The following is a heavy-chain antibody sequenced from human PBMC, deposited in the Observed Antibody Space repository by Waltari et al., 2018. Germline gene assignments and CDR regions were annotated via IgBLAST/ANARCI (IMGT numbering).Heavy chain of an antibody. J-gene: IGHJ4*02. Sequence: QVQLVESGGGVVQPGGSLRLSCAASGFTFSSYGMHWVRQAPGKGLEWVAFIRYDGSNKYYVDSVKGRFTISRDNAKNSLYLQMNSLRAEDTAVYYCATEPYSSSYYFDYWGQGTLVTVSS. D-gene: IGHD6-6*01. V-gene: IGHV3-30*02. CDR3: ATEPYSSSYYFDY. CDR1: GFTFSSYG. CDR2: IRYDGSNK.